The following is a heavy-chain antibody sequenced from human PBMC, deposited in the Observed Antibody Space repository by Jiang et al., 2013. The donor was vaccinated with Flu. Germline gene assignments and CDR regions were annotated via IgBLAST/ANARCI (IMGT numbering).Heavy chain of an antibody. CDR2: SAYNGNT. D-gene: IGHD2-15*01. Sequence: SAYNGNTNYAQKLQGRVTMTTDTSTSTAYMELRSLRSDDTAVYYCAALGYCSGGSCYSAHWFDPWGQGTLVTVSS. CDR3: AALGYCSGGSCYSAHWFDP. V-gene: IGHV1-18*01. J-gene: IGHJ5*02.